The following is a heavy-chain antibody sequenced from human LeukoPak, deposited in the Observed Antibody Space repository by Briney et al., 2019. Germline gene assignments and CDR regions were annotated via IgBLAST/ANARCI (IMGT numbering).Heavy chain of an antibody. CDR2: IYYSGST. CDR1: GGSISSYY. V-gene: IGHV4-59*01. J-gene: IGHJ5*02. CDR3: ARVPNWFDP. Sequence: SETLSLTCTVSGGSISSYYWSWIRQPPGKGLEWIGYIYYSGSTNYNPSLKSRVTISVDPSKNQFSLKLSSVTAADTAVYYCARVPNWFDPWGQGTLVTVSS.